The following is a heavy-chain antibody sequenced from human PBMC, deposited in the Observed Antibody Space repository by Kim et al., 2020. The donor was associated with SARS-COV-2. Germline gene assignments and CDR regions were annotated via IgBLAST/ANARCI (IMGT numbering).Heavy chain of an antibody. V-gene: IGHV3-23*01. J-gene: IGHJ6*02. Sequence: AGYVKGRFTISRDTSKNTLYLQMNSLRVEDTAVYYCADSSSFHYYYYGMDVWGQGTTVTVSS. D-gene: IGHD6-13*01. CDR3: ADSSSFHYYYYGMDV.